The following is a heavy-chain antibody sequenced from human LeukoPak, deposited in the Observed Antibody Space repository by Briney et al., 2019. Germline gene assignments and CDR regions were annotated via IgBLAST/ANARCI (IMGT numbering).Heavy chain of an antibody. CDR3: ARAPGIAAAGTRY. Sequence: GGSLRLSCAASGFTFSSYWMHWVRHAPGKGLVWVSRINSDGSSISYADSVKGRFTISRDNAKNTLYLQMNSLRAEDTAVYYCARAPGIAAAGTRYWGQGTLVTVSS. D-gene: IGHD6-13*01. CDR1: GFTFSSYW. V-gene: IGHV3-74*01. CDR2: INSDGSSI. J-gene: IGHJ4*02.